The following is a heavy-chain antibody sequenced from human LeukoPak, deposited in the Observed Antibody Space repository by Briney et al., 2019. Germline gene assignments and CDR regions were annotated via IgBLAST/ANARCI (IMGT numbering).Heavy chain of an antibody. J-gene: IGHJ5*02. CDR2: ISSSGSYT. CDR3: ASLGAVAGTSGWFDP. CDR1: GFTFSSYS. V-gene: IGHV3-21*01. D-gene: IGHD6-19*01. Sequence: GGSLRLSCAASGFTFSSYSMNWVRQAPGKGLEWVSSISSSGSYTYYADSVKGRFTISRDNAKNSLYLQMNSLRAEDTAVYYCASLGAVAGTSGWFDPWGQGTLVTVSS.